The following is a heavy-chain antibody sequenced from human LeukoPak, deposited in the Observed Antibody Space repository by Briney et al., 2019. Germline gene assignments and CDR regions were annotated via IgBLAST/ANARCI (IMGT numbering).Heavy chain of an antibody. J-gene: IGHJ4*02. D-gene: IGHD2-2*01. V-gene: IGHV3-74*01. CDR1: GFTFSHDL. CDR2: INSDGSST. Sequence: GGSLRLSCAVSGFTFSHDLMHWVRRAPGKGLVWVSRINSDGSSTNYADSVEGRFTISRDSAKNTLYLQMNSLRAEDTAVYYCAAGGYHLPNWGQGTLVTVSS. CDR3: AAGGYHLPN.